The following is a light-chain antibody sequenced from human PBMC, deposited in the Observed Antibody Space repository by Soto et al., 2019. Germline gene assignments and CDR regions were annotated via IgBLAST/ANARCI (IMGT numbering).Light chain of an antibody. CDR3: QQYASSGT. V-gene: IGKV3-20*01. CDR2: AAS. Sequence: ELELTHSPPTLSLSPPEGASLXCSASQGFGSFLVWYQKPAGHAPRLLVYAASNTAAGLPDIFSGSASRKYSPPTTSILEPEDFTVYYCQQYASSGTFGPGTKVDI. J-gene: IGKJ1*01. CDR1: QGFGSF.